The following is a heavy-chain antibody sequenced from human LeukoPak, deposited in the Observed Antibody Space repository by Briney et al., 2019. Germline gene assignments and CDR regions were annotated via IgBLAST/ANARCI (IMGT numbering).Heavy chain of an antibody. V-gene: IGHV4-34*01. Sequence: PSETLSLTCSVSGGSMRSGDYYWSWVRQPPGKGLEWIGEINHSGSTNYNPSLKSRVTISVDTSKNQFSLKLSSVTAADTAVYYCARAGLGYCSGGSCFGAEPNNWFDPWGQGTLVTVSS. CDR3: ARAGLGYCSGGSCFGAEPNNWFDP. J-gene: IGHJ5*02. CDR1: GGSMRSGDYY. D-gene: IGHD2-15*01. CDR2: INHSGST.